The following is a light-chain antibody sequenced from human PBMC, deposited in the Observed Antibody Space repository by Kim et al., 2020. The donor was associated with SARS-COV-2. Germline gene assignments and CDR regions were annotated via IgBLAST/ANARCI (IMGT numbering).Light chain of an antibody. CDR2: DNN. V-gene: IGLV1-51*01. Sequence: GQKFTISCSGSSSNIGNNYVSWYQQLPGTAPKLLIYDNNKRPSGIPDRFSGSKSGTSATLGITGLQTGDEADYYCKTWDSRLTVVVFGGGTQLTVL. J-gene: IGLJ2*01. CDR1: SSNIGNNY. CDR3: KTWDSRLTVVV.